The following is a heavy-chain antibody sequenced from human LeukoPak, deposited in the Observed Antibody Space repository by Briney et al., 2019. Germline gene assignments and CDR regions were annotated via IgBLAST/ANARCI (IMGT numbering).Heavy chain of an antibody. CDR1: GFTFSSYG. J-gene: IGHJ4*02. V-gene: IGHV3-30*03. CDR2: ISYDGSNK. CDR3: ARDLYESVYLDY. Sequence: HPGRSLRLSCAASGFTFSSYGMHWVRQAPGKGLEWVAVISYDGSNKYYADSVKGRFTISRDNSKNTLYLQMNSLRAEDTAVYYCARDLYESVYLDYWGQGTLVTVSS. D-gene: IGHD3-22*01.